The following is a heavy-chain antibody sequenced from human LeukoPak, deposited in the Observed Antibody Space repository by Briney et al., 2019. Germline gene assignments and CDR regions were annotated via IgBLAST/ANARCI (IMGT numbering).Heavy chain of an antibody. J-gene: IGHJ4*02. CDR2: ISAYNGNT. CDR3: AGDGTSWGYCSGGSCLFDY. D-gene: IGHD2-15*01. V-gene: IGHV1-18*04. CDR1: GYTFTSYG. Sequence: ASVKVSCKASGYTFTSYGISWVRQAPGQGLEWMGWISAYNGNTNYAQKLRGRVTMTTDTSTSTAYMELKSLRSDDTAVYYCAGDGTSWGYCSGGSCLFDYWGQGTVVTVSS.